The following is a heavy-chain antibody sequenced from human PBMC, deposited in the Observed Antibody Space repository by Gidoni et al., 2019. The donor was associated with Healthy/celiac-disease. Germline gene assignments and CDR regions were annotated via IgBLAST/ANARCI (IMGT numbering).Heavy chain of an antibody. CDR3: ARVEAVAARDYFDY. CDR2: IYYSGST. J-gene: IGHJ4*02. Sequence: QVQLQESGPGLVKPSETLSPTCTVSGGSVSSSSYYWSWIRQPPGKGLGWIGYIYYSGSTNYNPSLKSRVTISVDTSKSQFSLKLGSVTAADTAVYYCARVEAVAARDYFDYWGQGTLVTFSS. CDR1: GGSVSSSSYY. D-gene: IGHD6-19*01. V-gene: IGHV4-61*01.